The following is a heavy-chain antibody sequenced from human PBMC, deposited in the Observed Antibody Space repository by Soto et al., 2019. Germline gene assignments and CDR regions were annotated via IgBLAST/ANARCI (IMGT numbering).Heavy chain of an antibody. CDR3: ATVRASRFRYDSYGMDV. CDR2: VDPEDGET. D-gene: IGHD3-3*01. Sequence: EVQLVQSGAEVKKPGATVKISCKVSGYTFTDYYMHWVQQAPGKGLEWMGLVDPEDGETIYAEKFQGRVTITADTSTDTAYMELSSLRSEDTAVYYCATVRASRFRYDSYGMDVWGQGTTVTVSS. CDR1: GYTFTDYY. J-gene: IGHJ6*02. V-gene: IGHV1-69-2*01.